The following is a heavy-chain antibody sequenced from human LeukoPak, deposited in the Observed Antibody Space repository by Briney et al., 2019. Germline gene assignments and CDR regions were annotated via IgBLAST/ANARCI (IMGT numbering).Heavy chain of an antibody. CDR3: AELGITMIGGV. D-gene: IGHD3-10*02. V-gene: IGHV3-23*01. J-gene: IGHJ6*04. CDR2: ISGSGAST. CDR1: GFTFSSYF. Sequence: GGSLRLSCAASGFTFSSYFLTWVRQAPGKGLEWVPVISGSGASTYYADSVKRRFTISRDNYKNMVSLQIHSERAEDTGVYYCAELGITMIGGVWGKGTTVTISS.